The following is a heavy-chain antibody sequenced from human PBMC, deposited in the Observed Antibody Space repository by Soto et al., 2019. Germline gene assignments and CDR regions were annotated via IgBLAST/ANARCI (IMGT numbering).Heavy chain of an antibody. CDR3: ARIFAGSYDSSGYVGDAFDI. Sequence: ASVKVSCKASGGTFSSYAISWVRQAPGQGLEWMGGIIPIFGTANYAQKFQGRVTITADESTSTAYMELSSLRSEDTAVYYCARIFAGSYDSSGYVGDAFDIWGQGTMVTVSS. CDR2: IIPIFGTA. V-gene: IGHV1-69*13. J-gene: IGHJ3*02. D-gene: IGHD3-22*01. CDR1: GGTFSSYA.